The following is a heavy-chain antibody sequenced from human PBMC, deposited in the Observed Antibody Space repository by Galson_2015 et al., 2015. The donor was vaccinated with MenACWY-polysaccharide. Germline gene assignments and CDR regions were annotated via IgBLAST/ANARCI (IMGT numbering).Heavy chain of an antibody. Sequence: ETLSLTCTVSGDSISSYYWSWIRQPPGKGLEWIGDIYYSGNTYYNPSLRSRVTISIDTSRTYFSLKLTSVTAADTAVYYCARDSGDYHYYYGLDVWGHGTTVTVSS. CDR1: GDSISSYY. CDR2: IYYSGNT. J-gene: IGHJ6*02. CDR3: ARDSGDYHYYYGLDV. V-gene: IGHV4-59*01. D-gene: IGHD2-21*02.